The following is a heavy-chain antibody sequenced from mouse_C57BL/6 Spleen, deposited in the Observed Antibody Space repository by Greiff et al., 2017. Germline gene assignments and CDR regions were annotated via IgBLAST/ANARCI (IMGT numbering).Heavy chain of an antibody. Sequence: DVKLVESEGGLVQPGSSMKLSCTASGFTFSDYYMAWVRQVPEKGLEWVANINYDGSSTYYLDSLKSRFIISRDNAKNILYLQMSSLKSEDTATYYCARAFYGSSSDYYAMDYWGQGTSVTVSS. J-gene: IGHJ4*01. V-gene: IGHV5-16*01. CDR2: INYDGSST. CDR1: GFTFSDYY. CDR3: ARAFYGSSSDYYAMDY. D-gene: IGHD1-1*01.